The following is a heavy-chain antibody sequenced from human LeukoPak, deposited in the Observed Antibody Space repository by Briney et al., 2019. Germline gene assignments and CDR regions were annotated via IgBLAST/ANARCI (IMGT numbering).Heavy chain of an antibody. D-gene: IGHD6-13*01. CDR1: GGSFSGYY. J-gene: IGHJ4*02. V-gene: IGHV4-34*01. Sequence: SETLSLTCAVYGGSFSGYYWSWIRQPPGKGLEWIGEINHSGSTNYNPSLKSRVTISVDTSKNQFSLKLSSVTAADTAVYYCASPFWGSWQIIDYWGQGALVTVSS. CDR2: INHSGST. CDR3: ASPFWGSWQIIDY.